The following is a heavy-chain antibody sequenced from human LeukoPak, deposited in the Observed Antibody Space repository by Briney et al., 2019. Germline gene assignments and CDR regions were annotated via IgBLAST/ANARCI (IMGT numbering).Heavy chain of an antibody. Sequence: GRSLRLSCAASGFTFSSYAMHWVRQAPGKGLEWVAVISYDGGNKYYADSVKGRFTISRDNAKNSLYLQMNSLRAEDTALYYCAKDSGSYYDAFDIWGQGTMVTVSS. CDR3: AKDSGSYYDAFDI. CDR1: GFTFSSYA. CDR2: ISYDGGNK. D-gene: IGHD1-26*01. J-gene: IGHJ3*02. V-gene: IGHV3-30*04.